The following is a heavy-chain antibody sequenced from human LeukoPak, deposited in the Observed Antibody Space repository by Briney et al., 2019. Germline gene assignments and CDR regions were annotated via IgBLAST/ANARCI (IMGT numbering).Heavy chain of an antibody. CDR2: INPNSGGT. D-gene: IGHD6-13*01. J-gene: IGHJ6*03. CDR3: ARILEPSSSSNYYYYYMDV. Sequence: ASVKVSCKASGYTFTGYYMHWVRQAPGQGLEWMGRINPNSGGTNYTQKFLGRVTMNRDTSISTAYMELSRLRSDDTAVYYCARILEPSSSSNYYYYYMDVWGKGTTVTVSS. CDR1: GYTFTGYY. V-gene: IGHV1-2*06.